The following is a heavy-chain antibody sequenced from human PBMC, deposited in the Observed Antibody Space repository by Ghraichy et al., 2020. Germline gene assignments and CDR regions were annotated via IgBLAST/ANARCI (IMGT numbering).Heavy chain of an antibody. CDR2: IYYSGSA. CDR1: GGSISSSLYY. Sequence: SETLSLTCTVSGGSISSSLYYWGWIRQPPGKGLEWIGSIYYSGSAYYNPSLSSRVTISVDAAKNQFSLTMTSMTAADTAIYYCARHSASYSRFRSFFDQWGQGSLVSVSS. D-gene: IGHD4-11*01. J-gene: IGHJ4*02. CDR3: ARHSASYSRFRSFFDQ. V-gene: IGHV4-39*01.